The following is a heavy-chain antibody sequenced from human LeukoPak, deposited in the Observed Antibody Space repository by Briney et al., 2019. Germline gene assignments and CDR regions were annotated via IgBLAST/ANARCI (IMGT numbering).Heavy chain of an antibody. V-gene: IGHV3-23*01. Sequence: GGSLRLSCAASGFTFSSYAMSWVRQAPGKGREWVSAISGSGGSTYYADSVKGRFTISRDNSKNTLYVQMNSLRAEDTAVYYCAKEGLNYYDSSGYYDYWGQGTLVTVSS. D-gene: IGHD3-22*01. J-gene: IGHJ4*02. CDR1: GFTFSSYA. CDR3: AKEGLNYYDSSGYYDY. CDR2: ISGSGGST.